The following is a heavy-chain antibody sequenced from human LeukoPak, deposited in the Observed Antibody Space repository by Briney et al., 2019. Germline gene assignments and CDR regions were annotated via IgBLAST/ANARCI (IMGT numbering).Heavy chain of an antibody. CDR2: ISYDGSNK. V-gene: IGHV3-30*03. Sequence: WGSLTLSCAASGFTFSSYGLHWVRQAPGKGLEWVAVISYDGSNKYYADSVKGRFTISRDNAKSSLYLQMNNLRVEDTALYYCARPRPHVYYCDLWGRGTVVPVSS. CDR3: ARPRPHVYYCDL. CDR1: GFTFSSYG. J-gene: IGHJ4*02.